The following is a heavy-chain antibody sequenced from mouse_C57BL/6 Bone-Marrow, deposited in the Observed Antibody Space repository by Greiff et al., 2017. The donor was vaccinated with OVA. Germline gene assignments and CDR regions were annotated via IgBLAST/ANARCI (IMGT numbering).Heavy chain of an antibody. CDR1: GYTFTSYG. V-gene: IGHV1-81*01. Sequence: VQLVESGAELARPGASVKLSCKASGYTFTSYGISWVKQRTGQGLEWIGEIYPRSGNTYYNEKFKGKATLTADKSSSTAYMELRSLTSEDSAVYFCARSGDYYGSSLYWYFDVWGTGTTVTVSS. J-gene: IGHJ1*03. CDR3: ARSGDYYGSSLYWYFDV. D-gene: IGHD1-1*01. CDR2: IYPRSGNT.